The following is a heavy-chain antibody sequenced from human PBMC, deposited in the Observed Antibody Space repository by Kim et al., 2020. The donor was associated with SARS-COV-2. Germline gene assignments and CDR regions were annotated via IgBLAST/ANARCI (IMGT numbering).Heavy chain of an antibody. CDR2: INHRGST. Sequence: SETLSLTCAVYGGSFSGYYWSWIRQPPGKGLEWIGEINHRGSTNSNPSPKSRVPISADTTKNQITLKLSSVTAAEPAVYYCARTKEDAFDIWGQGTMVTVSS. V-gene: IGHV4-34*01. CDR3: ARTKEDAFDI. CDR1: GGSFSGYY. J-gene: IGHJ3*02.